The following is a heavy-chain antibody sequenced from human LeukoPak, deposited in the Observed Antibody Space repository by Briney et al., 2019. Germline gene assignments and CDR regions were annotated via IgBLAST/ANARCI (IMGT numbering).Heavy chain of an antibody. CDR3: AKGGPVVPAAMNYYYYGMDV. Sequence: GSLRLSCAASGFTFSSYAMNWVRQAPGKGLEWVSAISGSGGSTYYADSVKGRFTISRDNSKNTLYLQMNSLRAEDTAVYYCAKGGPVVPAAMNYYYYGMDVWGQGTTVTVSS. CDR2: ISGSGGST. CDR1: GFTFSSYA. J-gene: IGHJ6*02. V-gene: IGHV3-23*01. D-gene: IGHD2-2*01.